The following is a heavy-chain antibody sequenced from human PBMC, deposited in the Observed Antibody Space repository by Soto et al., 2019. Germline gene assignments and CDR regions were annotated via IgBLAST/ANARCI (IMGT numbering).Heavy chain of an antibody. Sequence: SGGFLRLSCAASGFTFSSYAMSWVRQAPGKGLEWVSAISGSGGSTYYADSVKGRFTISRDNSKNTLYLQMNSLGAEDTAVYYCAKEIHSGPYYFNYWGQGTLVTVSS. CDR2: ISGSGGST. V-gene: IGHV3-23*01. CDR3: AKEIHSGPYYFNY. J-gene: IGHJ4*02. D-gene: IGHD5-12*01. CDR1: GFTFSSYA.